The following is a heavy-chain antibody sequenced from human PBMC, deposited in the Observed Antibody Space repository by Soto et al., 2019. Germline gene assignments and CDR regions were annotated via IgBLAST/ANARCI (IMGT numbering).Heavy chain of an antibody. D-gene: IGHD2-15*01. J-gene: IGHJ3*02. V-gene: IGHV3-33*01. CDR1: GFTFSNFG. CDR2: IWYDGSNK. CDR3: ARMGYCSGGSCSNAFDI. Sequence: QVQLVESGGGAVLPGRSLRLSCAASGFTFSNFGMHWVRQAPGKGLEWVAVIWYDGSNKYYGDSVKGRFTISRDNFKNTLYLQINTLRAEDTAVYYCARMGYCSGGSCSNAFDIWGQGTMVTVSS.